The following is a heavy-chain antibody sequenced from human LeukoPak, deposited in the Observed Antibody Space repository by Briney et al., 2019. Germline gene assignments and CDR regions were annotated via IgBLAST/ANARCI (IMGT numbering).Heavy chain of an antibody. J-gene: IGHJ4*02. CDR2: ISSSGDIT. D-gene: IGHD3-10*01. CDR3: AKDPYYY. V-gene: IGHV3-23*01. CDR1: GFSFSSHG. Sequence: PGGSLRLSCAASGFSFSSHGMNWVRQGPGKGLEWVSGISSSGDITYYEDSVKGRFTISRDNSKNTLYLQMNSLRAEDTAVYYCAKDPYYYWGQGTLVTVSS.